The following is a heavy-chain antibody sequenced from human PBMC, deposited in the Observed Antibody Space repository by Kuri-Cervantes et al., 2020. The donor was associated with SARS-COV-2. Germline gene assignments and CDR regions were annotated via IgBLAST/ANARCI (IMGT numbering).Heavy chain of an antibody. CDR3: ARQGAYSSGYTDY. CDR2: IDPSDSYT. J-gene: IGHJ4*02. Sequence: GESLKISRKGSGYSFTSYWISWVRQMPGKGLEWMGRIDPSDSYTNYSPSFRGHVTISADKSISTAYLQWSSLKASDTAMYYCARQGAYSSGYTDYWGQGTLVTVSS. D-gene: IGHD6-19*01. CDR1: GYSFTSYW. V-gene: IGHV5-10-1*01.